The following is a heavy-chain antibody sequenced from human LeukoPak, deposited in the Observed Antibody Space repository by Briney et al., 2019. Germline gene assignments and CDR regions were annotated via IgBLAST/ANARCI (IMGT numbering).Heavy chain of an antibody. CDR2: INNRGIT. D-gene: IGHD5-12*01. J-gene: IGHJ4*02. Sequence: PSETLSLTCAVSGGSLSPHYWAWIRQPLGKGLEWIGDINNRGITNYCPSLKGRVTISVDTSKNQFSLKLTSVTAADTAMYYCARVPLWWLTPFDYWGQGTLATVSS. V-gene: IGHV4-34*01. CDR3: ARVPLWWLTPFDY. CDR1: GGSLSPHY.